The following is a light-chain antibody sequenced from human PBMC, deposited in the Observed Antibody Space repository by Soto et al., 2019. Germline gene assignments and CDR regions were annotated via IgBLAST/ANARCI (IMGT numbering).Light chain of an antibody. CDR1: SSDVGGYNH. V-gene: IGLV2-14*01. CDR2: EVS. CDR3: SSYTSSSTLV. J-gene: IGLJ2*01. Sequence: QSVLTQPASVSGSPGQSITISCTGTSSDVGGYNHVSWYQHHPGKAPKLMIYEVSNRPSGVSDRFSGSKSGNTASLTISGLQAEDDDDYYCSSYTSSSTLVFGLGTKLTVL.